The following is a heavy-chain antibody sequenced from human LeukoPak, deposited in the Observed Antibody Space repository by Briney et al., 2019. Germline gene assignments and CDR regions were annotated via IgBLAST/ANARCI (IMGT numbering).Heavy chain of an antibody. CDR2: ISAYNGNT. Sequence: ASVKVSCKASGYTFPSYGTRWGRQAPGQGLEWMGWISAYNGNTNHAQKLQGRVTMTTDTSTRTAYMELRSLRSDDTAVYYCARASSTTTLYYYYYGMDVWGKGTTVTVSS. CDR3: ARASSTTTLYYYYYGMDV. D-gene: IGHD4-17*01. V-gene: IGHV1-18*04. CDR1: GYTFPSYG. J-gene: IGHJ6*04.